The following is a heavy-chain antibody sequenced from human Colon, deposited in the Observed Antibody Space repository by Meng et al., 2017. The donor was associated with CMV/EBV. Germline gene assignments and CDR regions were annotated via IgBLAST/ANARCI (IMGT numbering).Heavy chain of an antibody. CDR1: GGSISSYY. Sequence: SETLSLTCTVPGGSISSYYWSWIRQPPGKGLEWIGYIYYSGSTNYNPSLKSRVTISVDTSKNQSSLKLSSVTAADTAVYYCARVPLGELLSYYGMDVWGQGTTVTVSS. V-gene: IGHV4-59*01. D-gene: IGHD1-26*01. J-gene: IGHJ6*02. CDR3: ARVPLGELLSYYGMDV. CDR2: IYYSGST.